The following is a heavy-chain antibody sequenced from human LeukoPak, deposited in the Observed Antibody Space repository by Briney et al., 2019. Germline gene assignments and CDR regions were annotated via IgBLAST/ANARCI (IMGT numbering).Heavy chain of an antibody. CDR1: GGSFSDYY. CDR2: INHSGST. CDR3: ARSAMYYDILTGYYPSRLWYNWFDP. J-gene: IGHJ5*02. D-gene: IGHD3-9*01. V-gene: IGHV4-34*01. Sequence: SETLSLTCAVYGGSFSDYYWSWIRQPPGKGLEWIGEINHSGSTNYNPSLKSRVTISVDTSKNQFSLKLSSVTAADTAVYYCARSAMYYDILTGYYPSRLWYNWFDPWGQGTLVTVSS.